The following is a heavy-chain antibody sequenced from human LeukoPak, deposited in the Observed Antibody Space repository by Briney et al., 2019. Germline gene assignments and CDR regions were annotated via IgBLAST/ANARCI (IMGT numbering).Heavy chain of an antibody. D-gene: IGHD6-19*01. Sequence: GGSLRLSCAASGFTLRRYAMRGVRQAQGRGGEGVTAIRGRGGSTYYAGSVTGRFTISRDNSKNTLYLQMNSLRAEDTAVYYCAKDLRDIAVAGTNIEYFQHWGQGTLVTVSS. CDR3: AKDLRDIAVAGTNIEYFQH. CDR1: GFTLRRYA. J-gene: IGHJ1*01. V-gene: IGHV3-23*01. CDR2: IRGRGGST.